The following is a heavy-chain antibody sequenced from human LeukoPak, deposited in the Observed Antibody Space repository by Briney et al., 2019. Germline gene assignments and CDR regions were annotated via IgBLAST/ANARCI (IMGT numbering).Heavy chain of an antibody. V-gene: IGHV4-59*01. CDR3: ARGRGDTAMVLDY. D-gene: IGHD5-18*01. J-gene: IGHJ4*02. CDR1: GGSISSYY. CDR2: IYYSGST. Sequence: PSGTLPLTCTVSGGSISSYYWSWIRQPPGKGLEWIGYIYYSGSTNYNPSLKSRVTISVDTPKNQFSLKLSSVTAADTAVYYCARGRGDTAMVLDYWGQGTLVTVSS.